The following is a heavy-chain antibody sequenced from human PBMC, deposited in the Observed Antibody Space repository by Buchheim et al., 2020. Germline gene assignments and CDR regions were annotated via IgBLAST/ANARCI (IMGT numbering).Heavy chain of an antibody. CDR1: GFTFSDHY. V-gene: IGHV3-72*01. Sequence: EVQLVESGGGLVQPGGSLRLSCAVSGFTFSDHYMDWVRQAPGKGLEWIGRTRNKANSYTTEYAASVKGRFAISRDDSKNSLYLQMNSLKTEDTAVYYCTRAVSGNYHEGYYYYGMDVWGQGTT. J-gene: IGHJ6*02. D-gene: IGHD1-26*01. CDR3: TRAVSGNYHEGYYYYGMDV. CDR2: TRNKANSYTT.